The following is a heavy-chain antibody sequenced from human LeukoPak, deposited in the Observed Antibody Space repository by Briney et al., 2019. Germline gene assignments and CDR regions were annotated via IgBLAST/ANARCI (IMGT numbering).Heavy chain of an antibody. CDR3: AREDYCSGGSCYSGYFQH. D-gene: IGHD2-15*01. CDR1: GGSISSGGYS. V-gene: IGHV4-61*08. Sequence: SRTLSLTCTVSGGSISSGGYSWSWIRQPPGKGLEWIGYIYYSGTTNYNPSLKSRVTISVDTSKNQFSLKLSSVTAADTAVYYCAREDYCSGGSCYSGYFQHWGQGTLVTVSS. CDR2: IYYSGTT. J-gene: IGHJ1*01.